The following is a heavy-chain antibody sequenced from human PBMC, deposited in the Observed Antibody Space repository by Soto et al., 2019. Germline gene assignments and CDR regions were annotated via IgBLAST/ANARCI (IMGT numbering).Heavy chain of an antibody. D-gene: IGHD4-17*01. V-gene: IGHV4-31*03. Sequence: QVQLQESGPGLVKPSQTLSLTYSVSGGSIRSGGYYWSWIRQHPGKGLEWIGYIYYSGSTYYNPSLKSRVAISVDTSKSQFSLKLSSVTAADTAMYYCARDRGGPYGDYYFDYWGQGTLVTVSS. CDR1: GGSIRSGGYY. CDR3: ARDRGGPYGDYYFDY. CDR2: IYYSGST. J-gene: IGHJ4*02.